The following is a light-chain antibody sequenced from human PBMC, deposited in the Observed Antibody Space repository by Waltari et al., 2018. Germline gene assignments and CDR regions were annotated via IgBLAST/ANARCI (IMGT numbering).Light chain of an antibody. J-gene: IGLJ2*01. Sequence: QSALTQPASVSGSPGQSITISCTGPSSDVGGYNYGSWYQQHPGKAPKLMIYDVSNRPSGVSNRFSGSKSGNTASLTISGLQAEDEADYYCSSYTSSSTMGVFGGGTKLTVL. CDR2: DVS. CDR1: SSDVGGYNY. V-gene: IGLV2-14*03. CDR3: SSYTSSSTMGV.